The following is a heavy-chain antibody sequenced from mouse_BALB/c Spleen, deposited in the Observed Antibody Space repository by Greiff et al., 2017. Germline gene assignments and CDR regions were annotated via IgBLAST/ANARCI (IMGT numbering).Heavy chain of an antibody. CDR1: GYTFTSYW. CDR2: IYPGSGST. Sequence: KQPGSELVRPGASVKLSCKASGYTFTSYWMHWVKQRPGQGLEWIGNIYPGSGSTNYDEKFKSKATLTVDTSSSTAYMQLSSLTSEDSAVYYCSSYRYFDVWGAGTTVTVSS. CDR3: SSYRYFDV. J-gene: IGHJ1*01. V-gene: IGHV1S22*01.